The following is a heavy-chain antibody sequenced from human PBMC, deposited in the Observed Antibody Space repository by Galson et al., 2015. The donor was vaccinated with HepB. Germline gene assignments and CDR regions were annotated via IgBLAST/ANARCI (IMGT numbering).Heavy chain of an antibody. CDR1: GFTFSNFA. Sequence: SLRLSCAASGFTFSNFAMHWVRQAPGEGLEWVAVISKDGGTKHYADSVKGRFTFSRDNSKNTLYLQMSSLGIEDTALCYCAREIAVGRWHWFDPWGQGTLVTVSS. CDR2: ISKDGGTK. D-gene: IGHD2-15*01. CDR3: AREIAVGRWHWFDP. V-gene: IGHV3-30*04. J-gene: IGHJ5*02.